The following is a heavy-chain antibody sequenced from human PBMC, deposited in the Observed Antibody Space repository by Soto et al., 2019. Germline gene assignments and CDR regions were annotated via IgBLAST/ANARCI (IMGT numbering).Heavy chain of an antibody. CDR2: ISYDGSNK. D-gene: IGHD3-3*01. V-gene: IGHV3-30*03. J-gene: IGHJ4*02. Sequence: QVQLVESGGGVVQPGRSLRLSCVASGFNFSNYGMHWVRQAPGKGLEWVAVISYDGSNKYFADSVKGRFTVSRDNSKNTLYLQMSSLRPEDKAAYYCARDPRRSPPFFAFDKWGQGTLVTVSS. CDR3: ARDPRRSPPFFAFDK. CDR1: GFNFSNYG.